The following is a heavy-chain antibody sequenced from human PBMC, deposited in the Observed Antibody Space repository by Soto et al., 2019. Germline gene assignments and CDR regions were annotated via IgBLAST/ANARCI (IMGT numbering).Heavy chain of an antibody. D-gene: IGHD6-13*01. CDR2: IYYSGST. CDR1: GGSISSSSYY. CDR3: ARSQYSSSWYYFDY. V-gene: IGHV4-39*01. J-gene: IGHJ4*02. Sequence: SETLSLTCTVSGGSISSSSYYWGWIRQPPGKGLEWIGSIYYSGSTYYNPSLKSRVTISVDTSKNQFSLKLSSVTAADTAVYYCARSQYSSSWYYFDYWGQGNLVTVSS.